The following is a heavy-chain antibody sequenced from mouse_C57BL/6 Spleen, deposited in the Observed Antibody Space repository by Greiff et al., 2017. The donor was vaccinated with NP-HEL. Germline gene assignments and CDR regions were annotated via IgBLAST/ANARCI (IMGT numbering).Heavy chain of an antibody. CDR2: IHPNSGST. V-gene: IGHV1-64*01. CDR3: AREGPLVHFDY. D-gene: IGHD6-2*01. CDR1: GYTFTSYW. Sequence: VQLQQPGAELVKPGASVKLSCKASGYTFTSYWMHWVKQRPGQGLEWIGMIHPNSGSTNYNEKFKSKATLTVDKSSSTAYMQLSSLTSEDSAVYYCAREGPLVHFDYWGQGTTLTVSS. J-gene: IGHJ2*01.